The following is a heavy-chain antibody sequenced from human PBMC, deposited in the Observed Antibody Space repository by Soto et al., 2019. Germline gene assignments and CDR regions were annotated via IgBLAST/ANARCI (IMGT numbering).Heavy chain of an antibody. CDR1: GGSISSSSYY. D-gene: IGHD3-10*01. V-gene: IGHV4-39*01. Sequence: QLQLQELGPGLVKPSETLSLTCSVSGGSISSSSYYWGWIRQPPGKGLECIGSIYYSGSSYYNPSLKGRVTLPVDTSENKFSLRLSSVTAADTAVYYCATITRAYYMDVWGKGTKVTV. CDR2: IYYSGSS. CDR3: ATITRAYYMDV. J-gene: IGHJ6*03.